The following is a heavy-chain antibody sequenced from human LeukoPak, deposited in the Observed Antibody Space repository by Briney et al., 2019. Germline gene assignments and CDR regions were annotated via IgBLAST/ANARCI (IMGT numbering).Heavy chain of an antibody. CDR2: IYSGGGT. D-gene: IGHD4-17*01. V-gene: IGHV3-53*01. J-gene: IGHJ4*02. CDR1: GFTVSSNY. CDR3: AIIHSDGDFDS. Sequence: GGSLRLSCAASGFTVSSNYMSWVRQAPGKGLEWVSVIYSGGGTYHADSVKGRFTISRDNSKNTLYLQMNSLRAEDTAVYYCAIIHSDGDFDSWGQGTLVTVSS.